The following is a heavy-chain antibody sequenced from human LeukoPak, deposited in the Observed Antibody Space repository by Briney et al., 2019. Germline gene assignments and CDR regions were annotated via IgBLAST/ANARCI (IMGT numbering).Heavy chain of an antibody. J-gene: IGHJ2*01. Sequence: GGSLRLSCTASESTFSSFPMSWVRQAPGRGLEWISSISSSGSHIYYAGSLKGRFTVSRDNAKNSLYVQMNSLRAEDTAVYYCAKIGVSGQWYFDLWGRGTLVTVSS. CDR1: ESTFSSFP. CDR3: AKIGVSGQWYFDL. D-gene: IGHD5/OR15-5a*01. V-gene: IGHV3-21*01. CDR2: ISSSGSHI.